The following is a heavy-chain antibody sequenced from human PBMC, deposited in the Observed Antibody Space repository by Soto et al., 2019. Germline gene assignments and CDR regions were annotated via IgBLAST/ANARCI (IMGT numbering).Heavy chain of an antibody. J-gene: IGHJ3*02. CDR1: GFPFSNYA. CDR2: IWYDGSNK. D-gene: IGHD3-22*01. CDR3: ATSKTYYYDSSGYYHLYDAFDI. Sequence: PGGSQRLSSTASGFPFSNYAMHWVRQAPGKGLEWVAVIWYDGSNKYYADSVKGRFTISRDNSKNTLYLQMNSLRAEDTAVYYCATSKTYYYDSSGYYHLYDAFDIWGQGTMVTVSS. V-gene: IGHV3-33*01.